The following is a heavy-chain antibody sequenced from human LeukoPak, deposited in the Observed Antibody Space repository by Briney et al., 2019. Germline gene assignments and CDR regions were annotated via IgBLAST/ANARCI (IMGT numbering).Heavy chain of an antibody. J-gene: IGHJ3*02. Sequence: GGSLRLSCAASGFTFSSYEMNWVRQAPGKGLEWVSYISSSGRTIYYADSVKGRFTISRDNAKSSLYLQMNSLRAEDTAVYYCARSGDYWAFDIWGQGTMVTVSS. D-gene: IGHD4-17*01. CDR3: ARSGDYWAFDI. CDR2: ISSSGRTI. CDR1: GFTFSSYE. V-gene: IGHV3-48*03.